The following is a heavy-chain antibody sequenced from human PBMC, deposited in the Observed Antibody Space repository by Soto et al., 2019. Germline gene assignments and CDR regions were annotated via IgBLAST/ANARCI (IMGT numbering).Heavy chain of an antibody. CDR1: GGSISSSSYY. V-gene: IGHV4-39*01. Sequence: SETLSLTCTVSGGSISSSSYYWGWIRQPPGKGLEWIGSIYYSGSTYYNPSLKSRVTISVDTSKNQFSLKLSSVTAADTAVYYCARVDTAMVNYYYYGMDVWGQGTTVTV. D-gene: IGHD5-18*01. CDR3: ARVDTAMVNYYYYGMDV. J-gene: IGHJ6*02. CDR2: IYYSGST.